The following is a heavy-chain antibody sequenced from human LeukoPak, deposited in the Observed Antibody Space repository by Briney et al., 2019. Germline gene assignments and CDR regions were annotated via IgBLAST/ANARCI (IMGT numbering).Heavy chain of an antibody. CDR3: ARLDMTTVLWFDP. CDR1: GYNFPSYW. Sequence: KSGESLKISCKGSGYNFPSYWIGWVRQMPGKGLEWMGIIYPGDSDTRYSPSFQDQVTISADESISTAYLQWSSLKASDTAMYYCARLDMTTVLWFDPWGQGTLVTVSS. J-gene: IGHJ5*02. D-gene: IGHD4-11*01. CDR2: IYPGDSDT. V-gene: IGHV5-51*01.